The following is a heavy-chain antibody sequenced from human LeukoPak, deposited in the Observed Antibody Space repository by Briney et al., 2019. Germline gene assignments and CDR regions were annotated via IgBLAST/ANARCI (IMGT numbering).Heavy chain of an antibody. V-gene: IGHV3-21*01. CDR3: AKTGQPTYYYDSSGYYD. CDR1: GFTFSSYS. D-gene: IGHD3-22*01. Sequence: GGSLRLSCAASGFTFSSYSMNWVRQAPGKGLEWVSSISSSSSYIYYADSVKGRFTISRDNAKNSLYLQMNSLRAEDTAVYYCAKTGQPTYYYDSSGYYDWGQGTLVTVPS. J-gene: IGHJ4*02. CDR2: ISSSSSYI.